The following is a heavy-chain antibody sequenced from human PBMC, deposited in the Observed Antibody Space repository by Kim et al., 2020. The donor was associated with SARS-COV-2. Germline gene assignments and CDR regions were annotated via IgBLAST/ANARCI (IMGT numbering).Heavy chain of an antibody. J-gene: IGHJ6*03. V-gene: IGHV4-34*01. D-gene: IGHD2-2*01. CDR2: INHSGST. Sequence: SETLSLTCAVYGGSFSGYYWSWIRQPPGKGLEWIGEINHSGSTNYNPSPKSRVTISVDTSKNQFSLKLSSVTAADTAVYYCARGQIVVVPAALGVVMYYYYYMDVWGKGTTVTVSS. CDR3: ARGQIVVVPAALGVVMYYYYYMDV. CDR1: GGSFSGYY.